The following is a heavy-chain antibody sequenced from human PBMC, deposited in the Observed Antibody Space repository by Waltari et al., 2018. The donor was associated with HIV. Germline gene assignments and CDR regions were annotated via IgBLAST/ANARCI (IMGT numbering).Heavy chain of an antibody. CDR1: GYTLTELS. CDR2: FDPEDGET. V-gene: IGHV1-24*01. CDR3: ATVYYYDSTEDYYYGMDV. D-gene: IGHD3-22*01. J-gene: IGHJ6*02. Sequence: QVQLVQSGAEVKKPGASVKVSCKVSGYTLTELSMHWVRQAPGNGLEWMGGFDPEDGETIYAQKFQGRVTMTEDTSTDTAYMELSSLRSEDTDVYYCATVYYYDSTEDYYYGMDVWGQGTTVTVSS.